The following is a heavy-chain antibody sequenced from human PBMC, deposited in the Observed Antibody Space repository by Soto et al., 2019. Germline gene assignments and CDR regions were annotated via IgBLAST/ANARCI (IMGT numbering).Heavy chain of an antibody. V-gene: IGHV3-30*18. J-gene: IGHJ4*02. CDR1: GFTFSSYG. D-gene: IGHD3-22*01. Sequence: QVQLVESGGGVVQPGRSLRLSCAASGFTFSSYGMHWVRQAPGKGLEWVAVISYDGSNKYYADSVKGRFTISRDNSKNTLYLQMNGLRAEDTAVYYCAKWHSSGYGYFDYWGQGTLVPVSS. CDR2: ISYDGSNK. CDR3: AKWHSSGYGYFDY.